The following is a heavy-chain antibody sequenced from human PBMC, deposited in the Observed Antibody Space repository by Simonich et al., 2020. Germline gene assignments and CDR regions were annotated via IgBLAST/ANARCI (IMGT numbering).Heavy chain of an antibody. CDR3: ARDRCTNGVCLDV. V-gene: IGHV3-33*01. CDR2: IWYDGSNK. Sequence: QVQLVESGGGVVQPGRSLRLSCAASGFTFSSYGMHWVRQAPGKGLEWVAGIWYDGSNKDYADSVKGRFTISRDNSKNTLYLQMNSLRAEDTAVYYCARDRCTNGVCLDVWGKGTTVTVSS. J-gene: IGHJ6*04. D-gene: IGHD2-8*01. CDR1: GFTFSSYG.